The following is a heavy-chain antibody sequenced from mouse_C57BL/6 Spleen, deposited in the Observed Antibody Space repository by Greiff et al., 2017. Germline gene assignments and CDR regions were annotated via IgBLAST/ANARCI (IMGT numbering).Heavy chain of an antibody. Sequence: QVQLQQSGAELVKPGASVKMSCKASGYTFTSYWITWVKQRPGQGLEWIGDIYPGSGSTNYNEKFKSKATLTVDTSSSTAYMQLSSLTSEDSAVYYCARGGYGSRYYAMDYWGQGTSVTVSS. J-gene: IGHJ4*01. CDR3: ARGGYGSRYYAMDY. V-gene: IGHV1-55*01. D-gene: IGHD1-1*01. CDR1: GYTFTSYW. CDR2: IYPGSGST.